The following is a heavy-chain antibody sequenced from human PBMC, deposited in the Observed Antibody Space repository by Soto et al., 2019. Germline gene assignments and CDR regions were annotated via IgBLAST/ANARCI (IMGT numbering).Heavy chain of an antibody. CDR3: AKDRESGEMTTVTNGHFDL. D-gene: IGHD4-17*01. Sequence: EVQLVESGGGLVQPGRSLRLSCAASGFTFDDYAMHWVRQAPGKGLEWVSGISWNSGSIGYADSVKGRFTISRDNAKNSLYLQMNSLRAEDTALYYCAKDRESGEMTTVTNGHFDLWGRGTLVTVSS. CDR1: GFTFDDYA. CDR2: ISWNSGSI. V-gene: IGHV3-9*01. J-gene: IGHJ2*01.